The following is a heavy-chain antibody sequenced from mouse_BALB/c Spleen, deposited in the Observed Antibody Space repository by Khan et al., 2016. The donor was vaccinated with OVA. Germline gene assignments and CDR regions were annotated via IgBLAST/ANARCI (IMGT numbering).Heavy chain of an antibody. Sequence: EVELVESGGGLVKPGGSLKLSCAASGLTFSSSAMSWVRQTPEKRLEWVATISTGGRKIYYADSVKGRFTISRDNAKNTLSLQMSSLRSEDTAMYYCARSITPDVAFYYWGQGTTLKGSS. V-gene: IGHV5-9-1*01. J-gene: IGHJ2*01. CDR1: GLTFSSSA. D-gene: IGHD1-1*01. CDR2: ISTGGRKI. CDR3: ARSITPDVAFYY.